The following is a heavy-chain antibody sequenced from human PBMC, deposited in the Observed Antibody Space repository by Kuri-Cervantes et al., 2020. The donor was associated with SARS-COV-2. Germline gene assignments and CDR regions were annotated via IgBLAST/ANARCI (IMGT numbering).Heavy chain of an antibody. CDR1: GGSISSHY. Sequence: SETLCSTCTASGGSISSHYWSWIRQPPAKRLEWIGYFYYSGSTNYNPSLKSRVTISVDTSKNQFPLKLSSVTAANTDVYYCARVPRVQLWSTLLWFDYWGQGSLVTVSS. J-gene: IGHJ4*02. CDR2: FYYSGST. D-gene: IGHD5-18*01. V-gene: IGHV4-59*11. CDR3: ARVPRVQLWSTLLWFDY.